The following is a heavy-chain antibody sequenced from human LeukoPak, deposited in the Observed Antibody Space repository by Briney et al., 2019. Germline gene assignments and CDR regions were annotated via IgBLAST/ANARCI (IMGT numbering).Heavy chain of an antibody. J-gene: IGHJ6*03. CDR1: GFTFSSYA. CDR3: ARDPGGGTIFGVVIHPGDYYYYYMDV. CDR2: ISGSGGST. D-gene: IGHD3-3*01. V-gene: IGHV3-23*01. Sequence: PGGSLRLSCAASGFTFSSYAMSWVRQAPGKGLEWVSAISGSGGSTYYADSVKGRFTISRDNSKNTLYLQMNSLRAEDTAVYYCARDPGGGTIFGVVIHPGDYYYYYMDVWGKGTTVTVSS.